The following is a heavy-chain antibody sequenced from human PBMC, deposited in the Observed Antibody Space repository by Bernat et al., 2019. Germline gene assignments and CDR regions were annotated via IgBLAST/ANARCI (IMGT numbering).Heavy chain of an antibody. J-gene: IGHJ6*02. CDR2: TRYDGDNK. D-gene: IGHD3-16*01. V-gene: IGHV3-30*02. CDR3: AKDGSRGLQLGEFGTLGMDV. Sequence: QVQLVESGGGVVQPGGSLRLSCAASGFTFRNYGMHWVRQTPTKGLEWVAFTRYDGDNKYYLDSVKGRFTISRDNSKNTLYLQMNSLRTEDTAVYYCAKDGSRGLQLGEFGTLGMDVWGQGTTVTVSS. CDR1: GFTFRNYG.